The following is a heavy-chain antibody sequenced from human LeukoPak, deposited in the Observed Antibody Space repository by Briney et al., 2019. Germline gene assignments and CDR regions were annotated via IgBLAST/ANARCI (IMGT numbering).Heavy chain of an antibody. V-gene: IGHV3-74*01. J-gene: IGHJ4*02. Sequence: GGSLRLSCAASGFTFGSYWMHWVRQAPGKGLVWVSRINSDGSSTSYADSVKGRFTISRDNAKNTLYLQMNSLRAEDTAVYYCARGGGYSYGLFDYWGQGTLVTASS. CDR1: GFTFGSYW. CDR3: ARGGGYSYGLFDY. D-gene: IGHD5-18*01. CDR2: INSDGSST.